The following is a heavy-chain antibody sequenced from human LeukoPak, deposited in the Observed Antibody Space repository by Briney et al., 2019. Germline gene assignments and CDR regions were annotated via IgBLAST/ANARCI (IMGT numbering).Heavy chain of an antibody. V-gene: IGHV1-18*01. CDR2: ISAYNGNT. CDR1: GYTFTSYG. J-gene: IGHJ6*02. D-gene: IGHD2-2*01. Sequence: GASVKVSCKASGYTFTSYGISWLRQAPGQGLEWMGWISAYNGNTNYAQKLQGRVTMTTDTSTSTAYMELRSLRSDDTAVYYCARERVAVVIVPAAIRFGYYYYGMDVWGQGTTVTVSS. CDR3: ARERVAVVIVPAAIRFGYYYYGMDV.